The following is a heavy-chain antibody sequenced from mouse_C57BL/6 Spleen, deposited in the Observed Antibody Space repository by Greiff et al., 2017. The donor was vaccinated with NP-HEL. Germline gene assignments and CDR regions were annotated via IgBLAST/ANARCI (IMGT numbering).Heavy chain of an antibody. Sequence: QVQLQQSGPELVKPGASVKISCKASGYSFTSYYIHWVKQRPGQGLEWIGWIYPGSGNTKYNEKFKGKATLTADTSSSTAYMQLSSLTSEDSAVYYCAREGNNYGGPGIAYWGQGTLVTVSA. CDR1: GYSFTSYY. CDR2: IYPGSGNT. V-gene: IGHV1-66*01. CDR3: AREGNNYGGPGIAY. J-gene: IGHJ3*01. D-gene: IGHD1-2*01.